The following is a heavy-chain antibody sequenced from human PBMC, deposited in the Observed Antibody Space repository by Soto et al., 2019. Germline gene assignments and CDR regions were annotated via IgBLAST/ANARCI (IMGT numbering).Heavy chain of an antibody. J-gene: IGHJ4*02. CDR2: IYPTDGGT. V-gene: IGHV1-2*02. CDR3: ASGRDRGSSESSFDY. D-gene: IGHD6-6*01. CDR1: GYTFTNYY. Sequence: QVQLVQSGAAVKKPGASMKVSCKASGYTFTNYYIYWVRQAPGQGLEWMGWIYPTDGGTNYAQKFQGRVTMTRDTSISTAYMELSRLSSDDTAVYYCASGRDRGSSESSFDYWGQGTLVTVSS.